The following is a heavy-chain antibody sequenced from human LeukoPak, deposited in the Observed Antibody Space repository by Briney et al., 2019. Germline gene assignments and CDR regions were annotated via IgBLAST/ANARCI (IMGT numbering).Heavy chain of an antibody. D-gene: IGHD2-15*01. CDR3: ARDLYLGYCSGGSCYPPNDAFDI. V-gene: IGHV1-69*05. J-gene: IGHJ3*02. CDR1: GGTFSSYA. CDR2: IIPIFGTA. Sequence: ASVKVSCKASGGTFSSYAISWVRQAPGQGLEWMGGIIPIFGTANYAQKFQGRVTITTDESTSTAYMELSSLRSEDTAVYYCARDLYLGYCSGGSCYPPNDAFDIWGQGTMVTVSS.